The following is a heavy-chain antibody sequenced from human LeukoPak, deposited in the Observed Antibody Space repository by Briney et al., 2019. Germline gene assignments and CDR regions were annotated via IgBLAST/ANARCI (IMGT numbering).Heavy chain of an antibody. D-gene: IGHD6-19*01. V-gene: IGHV3-30*18. J-gene: IGHJ4*02. CDR2: ISYDGSNK. CDR3: AKSIAVAGHGVGFWDY. CDR1: GFTFSSYG. Sequence: GGSLRLSCAASGFTFSSYGMHWVRQAPGKGLEWVAVISYDGSNKYYADSVKGRFTISRDNSKNTLYLQMNSLRAEDTAVYYCAKSIAVAGHGVGFWDYWGQGTLVTVSS.